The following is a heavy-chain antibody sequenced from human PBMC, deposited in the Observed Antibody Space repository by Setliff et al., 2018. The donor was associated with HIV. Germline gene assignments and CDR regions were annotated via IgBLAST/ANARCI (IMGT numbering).Heavy chain of an antibody. Sequence: SVKVSCKSSGRTFSNYAFSWVRQAPAQGLEWMGGVIPIFDITTYAQKFQGRVTITADEATNTVFMELSNLRSYDTAVYYCSRDRPHHHYFELYSFYYMELWGKGTTVTVSS. V-gene: IGHV1-69*13. CDR1: GRTFSNYA. CDR2: VIPIFDIT. CDR3: SRDRPHHHYFELYSFYYMEL. J-gene: IGHJ6*03. D-gene: IGHD3-10*01.